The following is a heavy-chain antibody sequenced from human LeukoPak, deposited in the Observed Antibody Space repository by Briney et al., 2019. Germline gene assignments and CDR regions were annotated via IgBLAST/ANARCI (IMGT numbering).Heavy chain of an antibody. V-gene: IGHV3-11*01. D-gene: IGHD1-26*01. J-gene: IGHJ4*02. CDR1: GFTFSDYY. Sequence: GGSLRLSCAASGFTFSDYYMSWIRQAPGKELEWVSYISSGGTSIFYADSVKGRFTISRDNAKNSLYLQMNSLRAEDTAVYHCARDARDSGSYWGQGTLVTVSS. CDR2: ISSGGTSI. CDR3: ARDARDSGSY.